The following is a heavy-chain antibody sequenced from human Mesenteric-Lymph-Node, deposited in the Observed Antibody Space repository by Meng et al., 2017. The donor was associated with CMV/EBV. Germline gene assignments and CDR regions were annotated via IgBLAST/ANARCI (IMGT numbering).Heavy chain of an antibody. CDR3: ARLDIGYSSSWYGSEYFHH. V-gene: IGHV1-3*01. CDR2: INAGNGNT. Sequence: FTNYAIFWVGQAPGQRLEWLGWINAGNGNTKSSQKFQGRVTITRDTSASTAYMELSSLRSEDTAVYYCARLDIGYSSSWYGSEYFHHWGQDTLVTVSS. D-gene: IGHD6-13*01. J-gene: IGHJ1*01. CDR1: FTNYA.